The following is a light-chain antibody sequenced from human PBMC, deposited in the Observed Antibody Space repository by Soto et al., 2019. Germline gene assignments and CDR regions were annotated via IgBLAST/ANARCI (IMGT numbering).Light chain of an antibody. CDR2: AAS. CDR1: QSISSY. V-gene: IGKV1-39*01. J-gene: IGKJ2*01. Sequence: DIQMTQSPSSLSASVGDRVTITCRASQSISSYLNWYQQKPGKAPRLLIYAASSWQSGVSSRFSGSGSGTDFTLTISSLQPEDFAIYYCQQSYTNPYIFGQGTKMEIK. CDR3: QQSYTNPYI.